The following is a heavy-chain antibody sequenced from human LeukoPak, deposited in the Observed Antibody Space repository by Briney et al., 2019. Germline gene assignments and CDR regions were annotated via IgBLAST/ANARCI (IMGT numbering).Heavy chain of an antibody. CDR3: AKDLIAAATEQKGNY. D-gene: IGHD6-13*01. CDR1: GFTFSSYG. Sequence: GRSLRLSCAASGFTFSSYGMHWVRQAPGKGLEWVAVISYDGSNKYYADSVKGRYTISRDNSKNTLYLQMNSLRAEDTAVYYCAKDLIAAATEQKGNYWGQGTLVTVSS. J-gene: IGHJ4*02. CDR2: ISYDGSNK. V-gene: IGHV3-30*18.